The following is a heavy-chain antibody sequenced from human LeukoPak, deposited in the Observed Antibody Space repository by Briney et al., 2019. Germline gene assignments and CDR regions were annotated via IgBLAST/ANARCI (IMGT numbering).Heavy chain of an antibody. V-gene: IGHV3-23*01. D-gene: IGHD2-2*01. J-gene: IGHJ4*02. CDR2: IPYRASKS. CDR1: GFTFKNFA. CDR3: AKVYCSSPRCFLPFDY. Sequence: GGSLRLSCSTSGFTFKNFALSWVRQAPGKGLEWVATIPYRASKSYYADSVQGRFSISRDDSAKTVYLHLNSLRAGDTAIYYCAKVYCSSPRCFLPFDYWGQGTLVTVSS.